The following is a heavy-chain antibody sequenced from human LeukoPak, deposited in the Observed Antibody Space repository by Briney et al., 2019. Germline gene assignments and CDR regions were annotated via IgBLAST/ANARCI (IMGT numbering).Heavy chain of an antibody. D-gene: IGHD4-17*01. CDR3: ARDAGDYATYFDY. V-gene: IGHV4-4*02. Sequence: SETLSLTCAVSGGSISGSNWWSWVRPPPGKGLEWIGEIYHSGSTNYNPSLKSRVTISVDKSKNQFSLKLSSVTAADTAVYYCARDAGDYATYFDYWGQGTLVTVSS. CDR1: GGSISGSNW. J-gene: IGHJ4*02. CDR2: IYHSGST.